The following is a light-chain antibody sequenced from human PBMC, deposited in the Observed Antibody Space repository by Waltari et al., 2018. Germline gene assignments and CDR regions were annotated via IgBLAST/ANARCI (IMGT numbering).Light chain of an antibody. Sequence: DIQMTQSPSSLSASVGDRVTITCRTSQTISNYLNWYQQKPVKAPELLIYAASTFESGVPSRFSGSGSGTDFTLTISSLQPEDFAIYYCQQSYSTPRTFGQGTKVEIK. CDR1: QTISNY. CDR2: AAS. CDR3: QQSYSTPRT. J-gene: IGKJ1*01. V-gene: IGKV1-39*01.